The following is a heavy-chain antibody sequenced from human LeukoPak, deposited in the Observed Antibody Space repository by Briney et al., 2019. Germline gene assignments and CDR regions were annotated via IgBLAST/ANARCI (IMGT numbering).Heavy chain of an antibody. J-gene: IGHJ3*02. CDR1: GGSISSSSYY. CDR3: ARQVKTTVTNEGAFDI. CDR2: IYYSGST. V-gene: IGHV4-39*01. Sequence: SETLSLTCTVSGGSISSSSYYWGWIRQPPGKGLEWIGSIYYSGSTYYNPSLKSRVTISVDTSKNQFSLKLGSVTAADTAVYYCARQVKTTVTNEGAFDIWGQGTMVTVSS. D-gene: IGHD4-17*01.